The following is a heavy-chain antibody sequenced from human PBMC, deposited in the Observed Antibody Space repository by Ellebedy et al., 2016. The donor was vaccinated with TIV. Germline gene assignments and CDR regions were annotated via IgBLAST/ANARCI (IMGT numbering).Heavy chain of an antibody. D-gene: IGHD3-10*01. CDR3: AKDSGRSGWISDY. J-gene: IGHJ4*02. CDR2: INPDGSAE. CDR1: GFTFSSYW. V-gene: IGHV3-7*03. Sequence: PGGSLRLSCAASGFTFSSYWMHWVRQAPGKGLEWVAHINPDGSAEYYVDSVKGRFTISRDNAKRSLFLQMNSLRVEDTAIYFCAKDSGRSGWISDYWGQGTLVTVSS.